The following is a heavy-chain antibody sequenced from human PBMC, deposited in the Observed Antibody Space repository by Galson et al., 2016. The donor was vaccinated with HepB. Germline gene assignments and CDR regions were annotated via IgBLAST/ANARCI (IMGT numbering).Heavy chain of an antibody. CDR1: GFTFSRYN. CDR3: AREADFYDSTGYFPPFAY. CDR2: ISISGSTV. J-gene: IGHJ4*02. V-gene: IGHV3-48*03. D-gene: IGHD3-22*01. Sequence: SLRLSCAGSGFTFSRYNMNWVRQAPGKGLEWLADISISGSTVYYADSVKGRFTTSRDNDKNSVYLQMDSLRDEDTAVYYCAREADFYDSTGYFPPFAYWGQGILVTVSS.